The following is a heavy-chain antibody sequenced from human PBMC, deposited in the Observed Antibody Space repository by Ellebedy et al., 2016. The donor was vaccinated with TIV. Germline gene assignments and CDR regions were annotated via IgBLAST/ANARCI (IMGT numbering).Heavy chain of an antibody. J-gene: IGHJ6*02. D-gene: IGHD3-10*01. V-gene: IGHV3-30*02. CDR3: AKGITMASLAVPRGMDV. Sequence: PGGSLRLSCAASGFTFSSYGMHWVRQAPGKGLEWVAFIRYDGSNKYYADSVKGRFTISRDNSKNTLYLQMNSLRAEDTAVYYCAKGITMASLAVPRGMDVWGQGTTVTVSS. CDR2: IRYDGSNK. CDR1: GFTFSSYG.